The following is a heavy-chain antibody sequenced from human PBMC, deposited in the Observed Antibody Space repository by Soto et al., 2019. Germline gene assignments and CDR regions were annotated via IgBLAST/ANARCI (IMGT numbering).Heavy chain of an antibody. D-gene: IGHD1-26*01. V-gene: IGHV3-23*01. J-gene: IGHJ4*02. Sequence: EVQLLESGGGLVQPGGSLRLSCAASGFTFSSYAMSWVRQAPGKGLEWVSAISGSGGSTYYADSVKGRFTNSRDNTNNTLYLQMNSLRAEDTAVYYCATSGSYSPFDYWGQGTLVTVSS. CDR2: ISGSGGST. CDR3: ATSGSYSPFDY. CDR1: GFTFSSYA.